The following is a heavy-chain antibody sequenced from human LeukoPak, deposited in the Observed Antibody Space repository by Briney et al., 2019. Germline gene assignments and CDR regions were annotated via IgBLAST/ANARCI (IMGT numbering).Heavy chain of an antibody. CDR3: ARDRVGSGWVFDY. CDR2: INPNSGGT. CDR1: GYTFTGHF. V-gene: IGHV1-2*02. Sequence: ASVKVSCKASGYTFTGHFMHWVRQAPGQGLEWMGWINPNSGGTNYAPKFQGRVTMTTNTSISTAYMDLSRLRSDDTAVYYCARDRVGSGWVFDYWGPGTLVTVS. J-gene: IGHJ4*02. D-gene: IGHD6-19*01.